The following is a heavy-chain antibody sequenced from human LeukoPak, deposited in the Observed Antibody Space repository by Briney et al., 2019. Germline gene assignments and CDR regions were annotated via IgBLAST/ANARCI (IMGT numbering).Heavy chain of an antibody. Sequence: SETLSLTCAVYGGSFSGYYWSWIRQPPGKGLEWIGEINHSGSTNYNPSLESRVTISVDTSKNQFSLKLSSVTAADTAVYYCARGLRGRIAARQDYWGQGTLVTVSS. CDR3: ARGLRGRIAARQDY. J-gene: IGHJ4*02. V-gene: IGHV4-34*01. CDR1: GGSFSGYY. CDR2: INHSGST. D-gene: IGHD6-6*01.